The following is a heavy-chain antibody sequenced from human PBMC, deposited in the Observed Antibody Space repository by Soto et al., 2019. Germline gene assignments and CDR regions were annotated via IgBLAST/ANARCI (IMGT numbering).Heavy chain of an antibody. J-gene: IGHJ4*02. CDR3: ARDLSYCSDGSCYYDY. CDR1: GFTFSSYG. CDR2: ISSTTSYI. V-gene: IGHV3-21*01. Sequence: GWSLRLSCVASGFTFSSYGMNWVRQAPGKGLEWVSSISSTTSYIYYADSLKGRFTTSRDNAKNSLYLQMNSLRAEDTAVYYCARDLSYCSDGSCYYDYWGQGTLVTVSS. D-gene: IGHD2-15*01.